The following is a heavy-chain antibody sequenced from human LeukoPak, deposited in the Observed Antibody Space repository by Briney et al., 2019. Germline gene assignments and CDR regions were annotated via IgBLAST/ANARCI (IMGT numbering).Heavy chain of an antibody. Sequence: GGSLRLSCAASGFIVSSNYMSWVRQAPGKGLEWVSVTYRGGSTYYADSVKGRFTISRDNSKNTLYLQMNSLRAEDTAVYYCAKDEGDSGYSGYDSSPSFDYWGQGTLVTVSS. D-gene: IGHD5-12*01. V-gene: IGHV3-53*01. CDR1: GFIVSSNY. J-gene: IGHJ4*02. CDR2: TYRGGST. CDR3: AKDEGDSGYSGYDSSPSFDY.